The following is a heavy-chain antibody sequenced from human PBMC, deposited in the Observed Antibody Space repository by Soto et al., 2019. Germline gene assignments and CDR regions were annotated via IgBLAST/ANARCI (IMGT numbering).Heavy chain of an antibody. Sequence: QVQLVQSGAEVKKPGSSVKVTCKASGGTFSSNAISWVRQAPGQGLEWMGGITPIFGTAHYAQKFQVRVTSTADASTSTASMELSSLKSEDTAVYYCATGGRGYSSAARFYCEFWGQGTLVTVSS. V-gene: IGHV1-69*12. CDR2: ITPIFGTA. D-gene: IGHD5-18*01. J-gene: IGHJ4*02. CDR1: GGTFSSNA. CDR3: ATGGRGYSSAARFYCEF.